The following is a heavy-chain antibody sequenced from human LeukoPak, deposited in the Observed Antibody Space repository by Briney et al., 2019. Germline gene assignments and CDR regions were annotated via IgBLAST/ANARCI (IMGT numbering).Heavy chain of an antibody. J-gene: IGHJ5*02. CDR3: ARWRGFYSSSLSWFDP. CDR2: IYTSGST. V-gene: IGHV4-4*07. CDR1: GGSISSYY. Sequence: PSETLSLTCTVSGGSISSYYWSWIRQPAGKGLEWIGRIYTSGSTNYNPSLKSRVTMSVDTSKNQFSLKLSSVTAADTAVYYCARWRGFYSSSLSWFDPWGQGTLVTVSS. D-gene: IGHD6-13*01.